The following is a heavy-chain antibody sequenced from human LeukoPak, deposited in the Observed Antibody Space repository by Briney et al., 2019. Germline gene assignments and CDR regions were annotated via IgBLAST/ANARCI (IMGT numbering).Heavy chain of an antibody. CDR3: SRDRYGSGESYDFDY. D-gene: IGHD3-10*01. V-gene: IGHV3-21*01. CDR1: GFTFSSYS. CDR2: ISSSSSYI. Sequence: PRGSLRLSCAASGFTFSSYSMNWVRQAPGKGLEWVSSISSSSSYIYYADSVKGRFTISRDNAKNSLYLQMNSLRAEDTAVYYCSRDRYGSGESYDFDYWGQGTLVTVSS. J-gene: IGHJ4*02.